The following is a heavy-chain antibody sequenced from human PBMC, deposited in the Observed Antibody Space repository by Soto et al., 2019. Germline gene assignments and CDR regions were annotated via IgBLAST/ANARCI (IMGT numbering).Heavy chain of an antibody. CDR1: GYTFTSYA. V-gene: IGHV1-3*01. CDR2: INAGNGNT. CDR3: ARSIVLVTALAY. Sequence: ASVKVSCKASGYTFTSYAMHWVRQAPGQRLEWMGWINAGNGNTKYSQKFQGRVTITRDTSASTAYMELSSLRSEDTAVYYCARSIVLVTALAYWGQGTPVPVSS. D-gene: IGHD2-21*02. J-gene: IGHJ1*01.